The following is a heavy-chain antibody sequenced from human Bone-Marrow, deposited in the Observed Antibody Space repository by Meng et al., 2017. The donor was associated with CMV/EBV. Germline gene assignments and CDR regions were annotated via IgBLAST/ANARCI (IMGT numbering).Heavy chain of an antibody. D-gene: IGHD2-2*01. V-gene: IGHV1-2*04. CDR1: FY. J-gene: IGHJ4*02. CDR3: ATGRGYCSSTSCEHSSSPFDY. CDR2: LNPDSGST. Sequence: FYIPWVRQAPGQGLEWMGWLNPDSGSTNYAQKFQGWVTMTRDTSISTAYMELSRLRPDDTAVYYCATGRGYCSSTSCEHSSSPFDYWGQGTLVTVSS.